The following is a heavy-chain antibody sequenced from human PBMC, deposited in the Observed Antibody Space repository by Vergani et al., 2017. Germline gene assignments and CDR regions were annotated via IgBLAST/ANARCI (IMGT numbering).Heavy chain of an antibody. Sequence: QVQLVESGGGLVKPGESLRLSCAASGFTFSDYYMSWIRQPPGKGLEWIGYIYYSGSTNYNPSLKTRVTISVTTSKHQFSLKLSSVTAADTAVYYCARSPPDILTGRPIRGMDVWGQGTTVTVSS. CDR2: IYYSGST. D-gene: IGHD3-9*01. J-gene: IGHJ6*02. V-gene: IGHV4-59*01. CDR3: ARSPPDILTGRPIRGMDV. CDR1: GFTFSDYY.